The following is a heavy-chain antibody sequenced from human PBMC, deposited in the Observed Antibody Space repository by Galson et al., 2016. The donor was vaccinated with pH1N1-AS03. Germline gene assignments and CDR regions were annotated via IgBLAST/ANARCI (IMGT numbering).Heavy chain of an antibody. Sequence: SVKVSCKASGYTFTSYDINWVRQAAGQGLEWMGWMNPNSGNRGYAQKFQGRVTMTRDTSISTAYMELSSLTFEDTAVYYCARDEDLPYGGHVTDWGQGTLVFVSS. CDR2: MNPNSGNR. CDR3: ARDEDLPYGGHVTD. CDR1: GYTFTSYD. J-gene: IGHJ4*02. D-gene: IGHD4-23*01. V-gene: IGHV1-8*01.